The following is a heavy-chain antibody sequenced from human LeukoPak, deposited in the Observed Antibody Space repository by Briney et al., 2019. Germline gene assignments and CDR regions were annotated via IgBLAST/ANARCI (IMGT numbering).Heavy chain of an antibody. CDR3: AKVRPSGSFPGAFDI. Sequence: GGSLRLSCAASGFTFDDYAMHWVRQAPGKGLEWVSGISWNSGSIGYADSVKGRFTISRDNAKNSLYLQMNSLRAEDTALYYCAKVRPSGSFPGAFDIWGQGTMVTVSS. CDR2: ISWNSGSI. D-gene: IGHD3-10*01. CDR1: GFTFDDYA. V-gene: IGHV3-9*01. J-gene: IGHJ3*02.